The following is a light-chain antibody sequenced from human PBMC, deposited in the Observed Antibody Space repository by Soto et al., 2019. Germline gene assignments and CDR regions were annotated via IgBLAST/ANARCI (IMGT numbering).Light chain of an antibody. CDR2: EVS. CDR3: SSYTGSITWL. Sequence: QSALTQPASVSGSPGQSITISCTGTSSDVGYYNYVSWYQQYPGKAPKLMIYEVSNRPSGVSNRFSGSKSGNTASLTISGLQAKDEADYYCSSYTGSITWLFGGGTKLTVL. CDR1: SSDVGYYNY. V-gene: IGLV2-14*01. J-gene: IGLJ3*02.